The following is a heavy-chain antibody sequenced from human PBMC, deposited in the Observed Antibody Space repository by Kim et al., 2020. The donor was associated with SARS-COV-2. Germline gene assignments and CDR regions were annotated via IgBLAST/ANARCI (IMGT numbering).Heavy chain of an antibody. V-gene: IGHV4-34*01. CDR2: INYNTGTT. Sequence: SETLSLTCAVYGGPLSGYYWTWIRQSPGKGLEWLAEINYNTGTTTYNPSLKSRATISVNTSKKQFSLNVTSVTAADTAVYFCARGGGAKWGQGTLVTVSS. CDR1: GGPLSGYY. CDR3: ARGGGAK. J-gene: IGHJ4*02. D-gene: IGHD1-26*01.